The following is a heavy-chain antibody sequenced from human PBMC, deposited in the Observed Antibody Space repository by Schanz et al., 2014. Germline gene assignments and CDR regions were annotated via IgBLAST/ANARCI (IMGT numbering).Heavy chain of an antibody. V-gene: IGHV1-2*06. CDR2: INPDSGGT. Sequence: QVQLVQSGAEVKKPGASVRVSCKTSGYNFNGFPMHWLRQAPGRGLEWMGRINPDSGGTDYAQKFQGRVAMTRDTSSSAAYMELSGLRSDDTALYYCARDGGAFWGQGTLVTVSS. J-gene: IGHJ4*02. CDR1: GYNFNGFP. D-gene: IGHD3-16*01. CDR3: ARDGGAF.